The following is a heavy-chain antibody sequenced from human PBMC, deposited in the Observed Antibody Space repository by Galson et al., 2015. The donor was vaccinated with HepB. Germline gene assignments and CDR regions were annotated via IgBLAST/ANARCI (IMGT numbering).Heavy chain of an antibody. Sequence: SLRLSCAASGFTFSSYSMNWVRQAPGEGLECVSYISSSSSTIYYADSVKGRFTISRDNAKNSLYLQMNSLRDEDTAVYYCARSERGASVSAHFDYWGQGTLVTVSS. CDR1: GFTFSSYS. J-gene: IGHJ4*02. CDR2: ISSSSSTI. V-gene: IGHV3-48*02. CDR3: ARSERGASVSAHFDY. D-gene: IGHD4/OR15-4a*01.